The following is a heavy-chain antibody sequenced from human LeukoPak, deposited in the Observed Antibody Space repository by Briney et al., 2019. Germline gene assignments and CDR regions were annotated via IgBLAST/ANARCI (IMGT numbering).Heavy chain of an antibody. J-gene: IGHJ6*04. D-gene: IGHD3-10*01. CDR1: GFTFSSYW. CDR3: AREWNYYGSGIMDV. CDR2: IKQDGGEK. Sequence: GGSLRLSCAASGFTFSSYWMSWVRQAPGKGLEWVANIKQDGGEKYYVGSVKGRFPVSRDNAKNSLYLQMNSLRAEDTAVYYCAREWNYYGSGIMDVWGKGTTVTVSS. V-gene: IGHV3-7*01.